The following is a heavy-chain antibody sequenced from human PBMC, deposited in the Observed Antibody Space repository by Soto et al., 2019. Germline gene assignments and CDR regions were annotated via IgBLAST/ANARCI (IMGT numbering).Heavy chain of an antibody. Sequence: SQTLSLTCAISGDSVSSNSAAWNCSIHSPSRGLEWLGRTYYRSKWYNDYAVSVKSRITINPDTSKNQFSLQLNSVTPEDTAVYYCARQRVVRGNYGMDVWGQGTTVTVSS. V-gene: IGHV6-1*01. D-gene: IGHD3-10*01. CDR1: GDSVSSNSAA. CDR3: ARQRVVRGNYGMDV. J-gene: IGHJ6*02. CDR2: TYYRSKWYN.